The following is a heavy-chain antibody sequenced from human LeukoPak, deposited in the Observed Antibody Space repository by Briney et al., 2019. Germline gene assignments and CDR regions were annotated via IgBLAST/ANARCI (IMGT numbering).Heavy chain of an antibody. Sequence: GGSLRLSCAASGFTFSDYYMSWIRQAPGKGLEWASYISSSGSTIHYADSVKGRFTISRDNSKNTLYLQMNSLRAEDTAVYYCAKNQEPGSYFQHWGQGTLVTVSS. CDR3: AKNQEPGSYFQH. CDR1: GFTFSDYY. D-gene: IGHD3-10*01. V-gene: IGHV3-11*04. CDR2: ISSSGSTI. J-gene: IGHJ1*01.